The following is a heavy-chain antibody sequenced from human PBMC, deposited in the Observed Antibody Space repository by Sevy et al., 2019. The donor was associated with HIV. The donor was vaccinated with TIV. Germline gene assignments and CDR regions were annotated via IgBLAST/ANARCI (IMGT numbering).Heavy chain of an antibody. CDR3: VKDGEYSSSFYFDY. CDR2: ISSNGGST. V-gene: IGHV3-64D*06. D-gene: IGHD6-6*01. J-gene: IGHJ4*02. CDR1: GFSFSNFG. Sequence: GGSLRLSCAASGFSFSNFGMSWVRQAPGKGLEYVSAISSNGGSTYYADSVKGRFTISRDNSKNTLYLQMSSLRAEDTAVYYCVKDGEYSSSFYFDYWGQGTLVTVSS.